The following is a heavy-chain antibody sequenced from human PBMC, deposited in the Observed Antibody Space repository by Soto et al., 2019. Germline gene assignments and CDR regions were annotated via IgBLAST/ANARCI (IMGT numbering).Heavy chain of an antibody. V-gene: IGHV3-23*01. D-gene: IGHD6-6*01. J-gene: IGHJ4*02. CDR3: AKRPLAARHTDY. Sequence: EVQLLESGGGLVQPGGSLRLSCAASGFTFSNYAMTWVRQAPGKGLEWVSTISGSGDNTYYADSVRGRFTISRDNSKHTLYLQINSLRADDTAVYYCAKRPLAARHTDYWGQGTLVTVSS. CDR1: GFTFSNYA. CDR2: ISGSGDNT.